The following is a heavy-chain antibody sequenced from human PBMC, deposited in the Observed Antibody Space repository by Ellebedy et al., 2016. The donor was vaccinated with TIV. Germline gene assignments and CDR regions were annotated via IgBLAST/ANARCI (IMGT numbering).Heavy chain of an antibody. V-gene: IGHV1-46*01. CDR3: ARLLASGSYA. CDR2: INPSGGST. CDR1: GYTFTSYY. J-gene: IGHJ4*02. Sequence: AASVKVSCKASGYTFTSYYMHWVRQAPGQGLEWMGIINPSGGSTSYAQKFQGRVTMTRNTSISTAYMELSSLRSEDTAVYYCARLLASGSYAWGQGTLVTVSS. D-gene: IGHD1-26*01.